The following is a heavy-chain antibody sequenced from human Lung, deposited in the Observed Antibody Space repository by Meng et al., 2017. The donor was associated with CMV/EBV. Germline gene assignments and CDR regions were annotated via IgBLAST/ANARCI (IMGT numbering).Heavy chain of an antibody. D-gene: IGHD2-15*01. J-gene: IGHJ5*02. Sequence: GESLKTFWAASGITFSSLAIHWVRQAPGKGLGWVAVISYNGFNEYYAESVKGRFTVPRDNSKNTLSLQMNRLRAEETALYYCVRGQLFCSGGSCYQHFDPWGQGXLVTVSS. CDR1: GITFSSLA. CDR2: ISYNGFNE. V-gene: IGHV3-30-3*01. CDR3: VRGQLFCSGGSCYQHFDP.